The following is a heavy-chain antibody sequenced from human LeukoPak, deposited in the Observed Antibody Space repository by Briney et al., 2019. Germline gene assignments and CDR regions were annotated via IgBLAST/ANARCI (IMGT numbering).Heavy chain of an antibody. V-gene: IGHV3-30*18. CDR1: GFTFSSYS. CDR2: ISYDGSNK. CDR3: AKDQKRYDRVPDY. J-gene: IGHJ4*02. Sequence: GGSLRLSCAASGFTFSSYSMNWVRQAPGKGLEWVAVISYDGSNKYYADSVKGRFTISRDNSKNTLYLQMNSLRAEDTAVYYCAKDQKRYDRVPDYWGQGTLVTVSS. D-gene: IGHD3-22*01.